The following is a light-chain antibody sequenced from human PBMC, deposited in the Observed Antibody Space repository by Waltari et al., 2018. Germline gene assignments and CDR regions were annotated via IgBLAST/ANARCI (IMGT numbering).Light chain of an antibody. CDR3: CSYAGRATWA. CDR2: DVN. J-gene: IGLJ3*02. V-gene: IGLV2-11*01. CDR1: SSDVGGYDY. Sequence: QSALTQPRSVSGSPGHSVTLSCTGTSSDVGGYDYVSWYQQHPVKAPKLVIHDVNKRPSGVPDRFSGSKSGNTASLTISGLQADDEADYNCCSYAGRATWAFGGGTKLTVL.